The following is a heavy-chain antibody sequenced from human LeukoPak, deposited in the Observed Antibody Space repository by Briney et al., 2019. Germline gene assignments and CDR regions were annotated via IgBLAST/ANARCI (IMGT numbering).Heavy chain of an antibody. D-gene: IGHD6-13*01. CDR3: AKEAEYDSSSWYEPGWFDP. Sequence: GGSLRLSCAASGFTFSSYAMSWVRQAPGKGLEWVSGISGSGVSTNYADSVKGRFTISRDNSKNTLYLQMNSLRVEDTAVYYCAKEAEYDSSSWYEPGWFDPWGQGTLVTVSS. V-gene: IGHV3-23*01. CDR2: ISGSGVST. J-gene: IGHJ5*02. CDR1: GFTFSSYA.